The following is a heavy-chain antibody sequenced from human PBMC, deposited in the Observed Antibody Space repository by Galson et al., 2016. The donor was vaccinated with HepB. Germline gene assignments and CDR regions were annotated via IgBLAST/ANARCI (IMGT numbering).Heavy chain of an antibody. J-gene: IGHJ3*02. CDR1: GGSIISGYY. D-gene: IGHD6-25*01. Sequence: ETLSLTCTVSGGSIISGYYWSWIRQPPGKGLEWIGSIYYTGSPYYNPSLKSRVTISIDTSKNQFSLKLTSVTAADTAVYYCAAPLITARGAFDIWGQGTMVTVSS. CDR2: IYYTGSP. CDR3: AAPLITARGAFDI. V-gene: IGHV4-39*01.